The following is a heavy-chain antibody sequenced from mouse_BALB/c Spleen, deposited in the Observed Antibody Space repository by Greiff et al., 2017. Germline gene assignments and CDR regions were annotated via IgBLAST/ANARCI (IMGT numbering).Heavy chain of an antibody. V-gene: IGHV1-69*02. CDR1: GYTFTSYW. D-gene: IGHD1-1*01. J-gene: IGHJ1*01. CDR3: ARKAYCSSYWYFDV. CDR2: IDPSDSYT. Sequence: QVHVKQPGAELVKPGASVKLSCKASGYTFTSYWMHWVQQRPGQGLEWIGEIDPSDSYTNYNQKFKGRATLTVDKSSSTAYMQLSSLTSEDSAVYYCARKAYCSSYWYFDVWGAGTTVTVSS.